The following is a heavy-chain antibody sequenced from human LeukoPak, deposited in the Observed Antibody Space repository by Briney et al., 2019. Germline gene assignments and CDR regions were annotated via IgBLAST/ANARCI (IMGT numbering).Heavy chain of an antibody. CDR3: AREVPIVRGLRWDY. CDR2: INYSGST. V-gene: IGHV4-39*07. J-gene: IGHJ4*02. D-gene: IGHD3-10*01. CDR1: GGSISSTSYY. Sequence: SETLSLTCTVSGGSISSTSYYWGWIRQPPGKGLEWIGTINYSGSTYYNPSLKSRVTISIDTSKNQFSLKLRSVTAADTAVYYCAREVPIVRGLRWDYWGQGTLVTVSS.